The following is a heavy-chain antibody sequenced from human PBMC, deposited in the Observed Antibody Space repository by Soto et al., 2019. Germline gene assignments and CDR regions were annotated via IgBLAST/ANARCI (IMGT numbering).Heavy chain of an antibody. CDR1: EFTFSNYA. CDR2: ISGSGFST. D-gene: IGHD2-15*01. J-gene: IGHJ5*02. CDR3: AKDRGVYCNDGSCYLNWFDP. V-gene: IGHV3-23*01. Sequence: EVQLLESGGGLVQPGGSLRLSCTASEFTFSNYAMSWVRQAPGRGLEWVSSISGSGFSTYYADSVKGRFTISRDNSKSTLYLQMNSLRAEDTAVYYCAKDRGVYCNDGSCYLNWFDPWGQGTLVTVSS.